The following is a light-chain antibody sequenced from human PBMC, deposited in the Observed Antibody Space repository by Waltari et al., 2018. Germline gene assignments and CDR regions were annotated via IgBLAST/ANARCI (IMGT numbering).Light chain of an antibody. Sequence: EIVLTQSPGTLSLSPGERATLSCRASQLFSSSYLAWYQQKPGQAPRLLIYGASSRATGIPDRFSGSVSGTDFTLTISRLEPEDFAMYYCQQYGSPFTFGGGTKVELK. J-gene: IGKJ4*01. CDR2: GAS. CDR1: QLFSSSY. V-gene: IGKV3-20*01. CDR3: QQYGSPFT.